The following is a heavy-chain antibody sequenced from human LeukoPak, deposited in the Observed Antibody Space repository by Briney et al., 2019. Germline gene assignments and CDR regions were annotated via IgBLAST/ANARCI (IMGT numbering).Heavy chain of an antibody. CDR3: AKDMRSGWCNWFDP. CDR2: TRHDDSDK. V-gene: IGHV3-30*02. D-gene: IGHD6-19*01. CDR1: GFTFNDYG. J-gene: IGHJ5*02. Sequence: PGGSLRLSCAASGFTFNDYGMHWVRQAPGKGLEWVAFTRHDDSDKQSGDSVKGRFTISRDNSRNTLYLQMNSLRPEDTAVYFCAKDMRSGWCNWFDPWGQGTLVTVSS.